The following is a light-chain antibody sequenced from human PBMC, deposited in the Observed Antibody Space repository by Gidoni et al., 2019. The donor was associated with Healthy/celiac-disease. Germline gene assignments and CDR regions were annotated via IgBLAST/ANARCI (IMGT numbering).Light chain of an antibody. J-gene: IGLJ2*01. CDR1: ALPKQY. V-gene: IGLV3-25*02. CDR2: KDS. CDR3: QSADSSGTYPV. Sequence: SYELTQPPPVPVSPGQTARTTCFGDALPKQYAYWYQQKPGQAPVLGIYKDSERPSGIPEHFSDSSSGTTVTLTISGVQAEDEADYYCQSADSSGTYPVFGGGTKLTVL.